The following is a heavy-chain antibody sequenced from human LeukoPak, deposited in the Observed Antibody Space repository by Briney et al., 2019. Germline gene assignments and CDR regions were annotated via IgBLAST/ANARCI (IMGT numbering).Heavy chain of an antibody. Sequence: PGGSLRLSCAASGFTFSSYWMHWVRQAPGKGLVWVSRVNTDGSTPTYADSVKGRFTISRDNSKNTLYLQMNGLRAEDTAVYYCAKDGRVAAAAYYFDYWGQGTLATVSS. V-gene: IGHV3-74*01. J-gene: IGHJ4*02. CDR1: GFTFSSYW. CDR2: VNTDGSTP. CDR3: AKDGRVAAAAYYFDY. D-gene: IGHD6-13*01.